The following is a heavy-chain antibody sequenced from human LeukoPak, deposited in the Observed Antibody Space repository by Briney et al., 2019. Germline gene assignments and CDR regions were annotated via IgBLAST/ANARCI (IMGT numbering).Heavy chain of an antibody. CDR2: ISGTGGST. CDR3: ARPSLNTGSYFDY. D-gene: IGHD1-26*01. Sequence: GGSLRLSCEGSGFTFSSYAMSWVRQAPGKGLEWVSSISGTGGSTYYADSVKGQFTTSRDNSKKTFFLQMNSLRAEDTAVYYCARPSLNTGSYFDYWGQGILVSVSS. CDR1: GFTFSSYA. J-gene: IGHJ4*02. V-gene: IGHV3-23*01.